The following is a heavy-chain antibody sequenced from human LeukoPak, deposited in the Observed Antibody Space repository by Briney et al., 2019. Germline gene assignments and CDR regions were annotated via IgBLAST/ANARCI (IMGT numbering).Heavy chain of an antibody. D-gene: IGHD6-19*01. CDR3: AKVSGYTSGWYVDFDC. CDR2: INGGGGST. CDR1: GFTFSTYA. Sequence: GGSLRLSCAASGFTFSTYAMNWVRQAPGKGLEWVSGINGGGGSTYYADSVKGWFTISRDNSKNTLYLQMSSLRAEDTAVYYCAKVSGYTSGWYVDFDCWGQGSLVTVSS. J-gene: IGHJ4*02. V-gene: IGHV3-23*01.